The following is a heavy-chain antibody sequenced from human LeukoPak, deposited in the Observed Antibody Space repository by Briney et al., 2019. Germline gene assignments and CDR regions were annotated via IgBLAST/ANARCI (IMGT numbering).Heavy chain of an antibody. V-gene: IGHV5-51*01. CDR1: GYSFTSYW. CDR3: ARPRTGGDYYCGMDV. CDR2: IYPGDSHT. Sequence: GESLKISCKGSGYSFTSYWIVWVRQMPGKGLEWMGIIYPGDSHTRYSPSFQGQVTISADKPISTAYLQWSSLQASDTAAYYCARPRTGGDYYCGMDVWGQGTTVTVSS. J-gene: IGHJ6*02. D-gene: IGHD1-1*01.